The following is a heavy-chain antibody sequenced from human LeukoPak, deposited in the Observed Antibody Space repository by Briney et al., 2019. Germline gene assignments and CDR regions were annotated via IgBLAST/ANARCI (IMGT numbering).Heavy chain of an antibody. Sequence: HVASVKVSCKASGYTFTSYGISWVRQAPGQGLEWMGWISAYNGNTSYEQKLQGRVTMTTDTSTSTAYMELRSLRSDDTAVYYCADGSSGIDAFDIWGQGTMVTVSS. CDR1: GYTFTSYG. CDR2: ISAYNGNT. J-gene: IGHJ3*02. CDR3: ADGSSGIDAFDI. D-gene: IGHD3-22*01. V-gene: IGHV1-18*01.